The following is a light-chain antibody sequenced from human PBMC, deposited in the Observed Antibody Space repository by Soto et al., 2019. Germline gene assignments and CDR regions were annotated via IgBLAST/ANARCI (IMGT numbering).Light chain of an antibody. CDR2: YDN. J-gene: IGLJ1*01. CDR1: NSNIGSNT. CDR3: GAWDDSLNGRV. V-gene: IGLV1-44*01. Sequence: QSVLTQPPSASGTPGQRVTISCSGSNSNIGSNTVNWYQQLPGTAPKLLIYYDNMRPSGVPDRISGSKSGTSASLAISGLQSGDEADYYCGAWDDSLNGRVFGAGTKVTVL.